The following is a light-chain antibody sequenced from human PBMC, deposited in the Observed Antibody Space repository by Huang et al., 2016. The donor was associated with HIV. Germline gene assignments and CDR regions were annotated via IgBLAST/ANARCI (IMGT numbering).Light chain of an antibody. CDR3: QQSYSALGLT. J-gene: IGKJ4*01. CDR2: VAS. Sequence: DIQMTQSPSSLSASVGDRVTFAFRASQSIGTYLNWYQQKPGKAPRLLIHVASSLQSGVPSRFSGSGSGTDFTLTISSLQPEDFATYYCQQSYSALGLTFGGGTKVEIK. V-gene: IGKV1-39*01. CDR1: QSIGTY.